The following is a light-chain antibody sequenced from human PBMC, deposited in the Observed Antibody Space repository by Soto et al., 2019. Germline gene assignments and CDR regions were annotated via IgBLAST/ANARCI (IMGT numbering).Light chain of an antibody. CDR3: GTWDSSLSAVV. J-gene: IGLJ2*01. CDR2: ENN. CDR1: SSNIGNNY. Sequence: QSVLTQPPSVSAAPGQKVTISCSGSSSNIGNNYLSWYQQLPGTAPKLLICENNKRPSGIPDRFSGSKSGTSATLGITGLQTGDEADYYCGTWDSSLSAVVFGGGTKVTVL. V-gene: IGLV1-51*02.